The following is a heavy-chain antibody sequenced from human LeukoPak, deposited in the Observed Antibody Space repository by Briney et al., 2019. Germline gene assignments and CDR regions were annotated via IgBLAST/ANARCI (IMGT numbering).Heavy chain of an antibody. CDR3: ARDASRYCSGGNCYSGLLGYFDY. J-gene: IGHJ4*02. D-gene: IGHD2-15*01. V-gene: IGHV3-30*04. CDR2: ISYAGNNK. Sequence: GGSLRLSCAASGFTFSSYAMHWVRQAPGKGLEWVAVISYAGNNKYYADSVKGRFTISRDNSRNSLYLQMNSLRPEDTAVYYCARDASRYCSGGNCYSGLLGYFDYWGQGTLVTVSS. CDR1: GFTFSSYA.